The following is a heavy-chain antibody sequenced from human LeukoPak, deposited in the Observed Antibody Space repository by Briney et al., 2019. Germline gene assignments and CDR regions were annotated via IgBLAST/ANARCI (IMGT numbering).Heavy chain of an antibody. Sequence: GGSLRLSRAASGFTFSDYYMSWIRQAPGKGLEWVSYISSSSSYTNYADSVKGRFTISRDNAKNSLYLQMNSLRAEDTAVYYCARGTTTYYFDYWGQGTLVTVSS. J-gene: IGHJ4*02. CDR2: ISSSSSYT. CDR3: ARGTTTYYFDY. D-gene: IGHD1-1*01. CDR1: GFTFSDYY. V-gene: IGHV3-11*06.